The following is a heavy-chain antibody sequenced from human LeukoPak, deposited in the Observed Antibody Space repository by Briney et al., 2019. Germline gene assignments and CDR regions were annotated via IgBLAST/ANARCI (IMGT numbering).Heavy chain of an antibody. CDR2: ISGSGGST. V-gene: IGHV3-23*01. CDR1: GFTFSSYA. CDR3: ARRGLRPDYYYMDV. J-gene: IGHJ6*03. D-gene: IGHD3-3*01. Sequence: GGSLRLSCAASGFTFSSYAMSWVRQAPGKGLEWVSAISGSGGSTYYADSVKGRFTISRDNSKNTLYLQMNSLRAEYTAVYYCARRGLRPDYYYMDVWGKGTTVTVS.